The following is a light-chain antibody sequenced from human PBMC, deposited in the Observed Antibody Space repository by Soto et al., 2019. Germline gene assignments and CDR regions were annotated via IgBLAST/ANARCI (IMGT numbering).Light chain of an antibody. J-gene: IGKJ3*01. CDR3: QQYGSSPLFT. CDR2: GAS. CDR1: QSVSSNY. V-gene: IGKV3-20*01. Sequence: EIVLTQSPGTLSLSPGERATLSCRASQSVSSNYLAWYQQKPGQAPRLLIYGASSRATGIPDRFSGSGSGTHFTLTLSRLEPEDFAVYYCQQYGSSPLFTFGPGTNVDIK.